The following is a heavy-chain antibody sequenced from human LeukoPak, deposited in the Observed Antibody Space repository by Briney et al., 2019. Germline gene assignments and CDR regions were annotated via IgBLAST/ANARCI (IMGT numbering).Heavy chain of an antibody. Sequence: ASVKVSCKASGGTFSSYAISWVRQAPGQGLEWMGGIIPIFGTANYAQKFQGRVTITADESTSTAYMELRSLRSDDTAVYYCARDRAIYSGSYNYWGQGTLVTVSS. V-gene: IGHV1-69*13. CDR3: ARDRAIYSGSYNY. D-gene: IGHD1-26*01. J-gene: IGHJ4*02. CDR2: IIPIFGTA. CDR1: GGTFSSYA.